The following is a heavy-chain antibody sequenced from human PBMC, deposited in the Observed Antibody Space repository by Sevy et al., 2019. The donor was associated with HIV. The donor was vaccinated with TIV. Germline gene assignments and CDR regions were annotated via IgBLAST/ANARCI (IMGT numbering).Heavy chain of an antibody. J-gene: IGHJ6*02. CDR2: IRSNAYGGTT. CDR3: TNSWSYYSHYYYYGMDV. CDR1: GFTFGDYA. V-gene: IGHV3-49*03. Sequence: YLRLSCTASGFTFGDYAMSWFRQAPGKGLEWVGFIRSNAYGGTTEYAASVKGRFTISRDDSKSIAYLQMNSLKTDDTAVYYCTNSWSYYSHYYYYGMDVWGQGTTVIVSS. D-gene: IGHD1-26*01.